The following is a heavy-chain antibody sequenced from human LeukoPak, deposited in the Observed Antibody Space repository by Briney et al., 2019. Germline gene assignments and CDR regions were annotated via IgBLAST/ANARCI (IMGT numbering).Heavy chain of an antibody. CDR1: GFTFSSYS. J-gene: IGHJ4*02. CDR3: ARDLSLYCSGGSCYSLNY. CDR2: ISSSGSTI. V-gene: IGHV3-48*04. Sequence: GGSLRLSCTASGFTFSSYSMNWVRQAPGKGLGWVSYISSSGSTIYYADSVKGRFTISRDNAKNSLYLQMNSLRAEDTAVYYCARDLSLYCSGGSCYSLNYWGQGTLVTVSS. D-gene: IGHD2-15*01.